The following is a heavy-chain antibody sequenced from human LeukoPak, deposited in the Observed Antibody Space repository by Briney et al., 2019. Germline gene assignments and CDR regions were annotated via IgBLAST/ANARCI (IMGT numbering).Heavy chain of an antibody. CDR3: AREGLLFGELLEYNWFDP. Sequence: ASVKASCKASGYTFTSYDINWVRQATGQGLEWMGWMNPNRGNTGYTQKFQSRVTMTRNTSISTAYMELSSLRSEDTAVYYCAREGLLFGELLEYNWFDPWGQGTLVTVSS. J-gene: IGHJ5*02. CDR2: MNPNRGNT. CDR1: GYTFTSYD. V-gene: IGHV1-8*01. D-gene: IGHD3-10*02.